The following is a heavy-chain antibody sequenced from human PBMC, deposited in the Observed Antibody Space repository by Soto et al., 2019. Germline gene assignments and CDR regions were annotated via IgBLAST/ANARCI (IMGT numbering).Heavy chain of an antibody. CDR2: ISWNSGSI. CDR3: AKDVTTVTTFAFDI. D-gene: IGHD4-17*01. Sequence: EVQLVESGGGLVQPGRSLRLSCAASGFTFDDYAMHWVRQAPGKGLEWVSGISWNSGSIGYADSVKGRFTISRDNAKNSLYLQMNSLRAEDTALYYCAKDVTTVTTFAFDIWGQGTMVTVSS. CDR1: GFTFDDYA. J-gene: IGHJ3*02. V-gene: IGHV3-9*01.